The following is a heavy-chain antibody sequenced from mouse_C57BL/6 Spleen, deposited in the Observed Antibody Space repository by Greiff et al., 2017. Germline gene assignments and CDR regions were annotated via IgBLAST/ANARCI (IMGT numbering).Heavy chain of an antibody. CDR2: IYPGDGDT. CDR1: GYAFSSYW. D-gene: IGHD2-1*01. Sequence: QVHVKQSGAELVKPGASVKISCKASGYAFSSYWMNWVKQRPGKGLEWIGQIYPGDGDTNYNGKFKGKATLTADKSSSTAYMQLSSLTSEDSAVYCCARYGNSYYFDYWGQGTTLTVSS. V-gene: IGHV1-80*01. CDR3: ARYGNSYYFDY. J-gene: IGHJ2*01.